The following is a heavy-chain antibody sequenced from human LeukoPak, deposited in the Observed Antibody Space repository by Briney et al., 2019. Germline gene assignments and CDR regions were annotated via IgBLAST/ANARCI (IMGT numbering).Heavy chain of an antibody. CDR2: FYYTGSA. CDR3: ASPEGFTSKLDY. V-gene: IGHV4-39*01. D-gene: IGHD2-15*01. CDR1: GDSMSSRNYY. J-gene: IGHJ4*02. Sequence: SETLSLTCTVSGDSMSSRNYYWAWIRQPPGKGLEWIGSFYYTGSAYYNLSLKSRVTISIDMSKNQFSLKLSAVTAADTAVYYCASPEGFTSKLDYWGQGTLVTVSS.